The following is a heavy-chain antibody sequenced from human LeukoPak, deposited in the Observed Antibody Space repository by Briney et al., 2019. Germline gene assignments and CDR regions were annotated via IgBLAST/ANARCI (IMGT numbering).Heavy chain of an antibody. J-gene: IGHJ4*02. V-gene: IGHV1-46*01. Sequence: GASVKVSCKASGYTFTSYDMHWVRQAPGQGLEWMGIINPSGGSKSYAQKFQGRVTMTRDTSTSTVYMELSSLRSEDTAVYYCARLPTHYSDSSNERDYWGQGTLVTVSS. D-gene: IGHD3-22*01. CDR2: INPSGGSK. CDR1: GYTFTSYD. CDR3: ARLPTHYSDSSNERDY.